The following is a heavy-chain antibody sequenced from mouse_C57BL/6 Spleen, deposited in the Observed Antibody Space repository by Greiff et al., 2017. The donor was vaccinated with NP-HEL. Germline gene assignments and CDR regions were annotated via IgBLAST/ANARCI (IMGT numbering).Heavy chain of an antibody. CDR3: ARSHYYGSSYAMDY. CDR1: GYSFTDYN. D-gene: IGHD1-1*01. V-gene: IGHV1-39*01. J-gene: IGHJ4*01. CDR2: INPNYGTT. Sequence: VQLQQSGPELVKPGASVKISCKASGYSFTDYNMNWVKQSNGKSLEWIGVINPNYGTTSYNQKFKGKATLTVDQSSSTAYMQLNSLTSEDSAVYYGARSHYYGSSYAMDYWGQGTSVTVSS.